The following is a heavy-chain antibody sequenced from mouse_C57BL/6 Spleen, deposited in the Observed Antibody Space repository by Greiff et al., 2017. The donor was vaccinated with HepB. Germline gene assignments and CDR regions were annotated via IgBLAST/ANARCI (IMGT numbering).Heavy chain of an antibody. Sequence: EVQLQQSGPGLVKPSQSLSLTCSVPGYSITSGYYWTWIRQFPGNKLEWMGYISYDGSNNYNPSLKNRISITRDTSKNQIFLKLYSVTTEDTATYYGARDAYYSNAWFAYLGQGTLVTVSA. CDR1: GYSITSGYY. CDR3: ARDAYYSNAWFAY. D-gene: IGHD2-5*01. V-gene: IGHV3-6*01. CDR2: ISYDGSN. J-gene: IGHJ3*01.